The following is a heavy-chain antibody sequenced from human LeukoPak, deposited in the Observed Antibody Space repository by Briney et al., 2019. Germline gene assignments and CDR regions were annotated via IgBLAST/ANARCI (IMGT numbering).Heavy chain of an antibody. V-gene: IGHV5-51*01. CDR1: GYSFTTYW. Sequence: GESLKISCKGSGYSFTTYWIGWVRQMPGKGLEWMGIIYPGDSDTRYSPSFQGQVTISADKSISTAYLQWSSLKASDTAMYYCARGTGVRYCTNGVCYTSDYWGQGTLVTVSS. D-gene: IGHD2-8*01. CDR3: ARGTGVRYCTNGVCYTSDY. J-gene: IGHJ4*02. CDR2: IYPGDSDT.